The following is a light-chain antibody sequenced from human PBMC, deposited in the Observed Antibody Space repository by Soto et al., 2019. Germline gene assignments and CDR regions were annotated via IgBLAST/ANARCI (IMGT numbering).Light chain of an antibody. V-gene: IGLV1-40*01. Sequence: QSVLTQPPSLSGAPGQRVTISCTGRSSNIGAGYNVHWYQQVPGTAPKLLIYGDSNRPSGVPDRFSGSKSGTSASLAITGLQAEDEADYYCQSYDSSLSGWLFGGGTKLTVL. CDR2: GDS. J-gene: IGLJ3*02. CDR1: SSNIGAGYN. CDR3: QSYDSSLSGWL.